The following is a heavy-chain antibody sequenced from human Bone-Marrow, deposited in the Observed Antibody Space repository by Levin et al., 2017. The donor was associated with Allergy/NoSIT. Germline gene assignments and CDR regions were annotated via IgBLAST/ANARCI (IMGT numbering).Heavy chain of an antibody. CDR2: ISGNGAST. CDR1: GFTFGSHA. D-gene: IGHD3-10*01. Sequence: QTGGSLRLSCVASGFTFGSHAMNWVRQAPGKGLEWVSSISGNGASTYYADSVKARFRTSRDNSKNTVFLQMNDLRAEDTAVYYCTKVHHSGGSFGYFDSWGQGTLVTVSS. V-gene: IGHV3-23*01. CDR3: TKVHHSGGSFGYFDS. J-gene: IGHJ4*02.